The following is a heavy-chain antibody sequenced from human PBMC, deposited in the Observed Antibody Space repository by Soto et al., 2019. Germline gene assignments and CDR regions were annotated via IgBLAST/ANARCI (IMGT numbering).Heavy chain of an antibody. Sequence: EVQLVESGGGLVKPGGSLRRSCISSGFTFRTYTMNWVRQAPGKGLEWVSGIRGFSPYTFYAESVKGRFTISRDNAKNSLYLQMNSLRAEDTAVYYCARDRGYDAHDYYYNAMDVWGQGTTVTGSS. D-gene: IGHD2-15*01. CDR2: IRGFSPYT. CDR1: GFTFRTYT. J-gene: IGHJ6*02. V-gene: IGHV3-21*01. CDR3: ARDRGYDAHDYYYNAMDV.